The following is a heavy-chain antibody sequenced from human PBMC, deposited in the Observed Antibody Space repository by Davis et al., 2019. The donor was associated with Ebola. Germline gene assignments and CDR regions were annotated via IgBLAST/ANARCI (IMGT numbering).Heavy chain of an antibody. J-gene: IGHJ6*04. CDR3: ARVNLWSRGWGMDV. V-gene: IGHV3-48*02. CDR2: ISSGGVTT. Sequence: GESLKISCAASGVTFSDYSMSWVRQTPGKGLEWLSYISSGGVTTYYADSVKGRFTTSRDNAKNSLFLQMNSLRDEDTAVYYCARVNLWSRGWGMDVWGKGTTVTVSS. CDR1: GVTFSDYS. D-gene: IGHD2-21*01.